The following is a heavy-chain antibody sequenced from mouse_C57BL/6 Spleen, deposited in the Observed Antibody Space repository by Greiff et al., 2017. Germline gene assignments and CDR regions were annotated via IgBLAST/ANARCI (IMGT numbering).Heavy chain of an antibody. J-gene: IGHJ4*01. V-gene: IGHV2-2*01. CDR1: GFSLTSYG. CDR2: IWSGGST. Sequence: QVQLQQSGPGLVQPSQSLSITCTVSGFSLTSYGVHWVRQSPGKGLEWLGVIWSGGSTDYNAAFISRLSISKDNSKSQVFFKMNSLQADDTAIYYCAAKRAGTYYYAMDYWGQGTSVTVSS. D-gene: IGHD3-3*01. CDR3: AAKRAGTYYYAMDY.